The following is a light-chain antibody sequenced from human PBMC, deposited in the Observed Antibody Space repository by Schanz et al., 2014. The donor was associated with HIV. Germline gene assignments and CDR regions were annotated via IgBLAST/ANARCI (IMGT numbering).Light chain of an antibody. CDR1: QTVSSTS. CDR2: GAS. J-gene: IGKJ4*01. V-gene: IGKV3-20*01. Sequence: EIVLTQSPGTLSLSPGERATLSCRASQTVSSTSLAWYQQKPGQAPRLLIYGASTRATGIPDRFSGSASGXDFTLTISRLEPEDXAVYYCQQYGRTLTFGGGTKVEIK. CDR3: QQYGRTLT.